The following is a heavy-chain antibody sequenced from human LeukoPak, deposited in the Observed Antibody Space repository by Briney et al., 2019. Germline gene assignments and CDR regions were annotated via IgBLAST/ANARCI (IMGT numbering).Heavy chain of an antibody. D-gene: IGHD4-17*01. CDR1: GGSFSGYY. CDR3: ARGGYGVYGDDYFDY. CDR2: INHSGST. J-gene: IGHJ4*02. Sequence: KASETLSLTCAVYGGSFSGYYWSWIRQPPGKGLEWIGEINHSGSTNYNPSLKSRVTISVDTSKNQFSLKLSSVTAADTAVYYCARGGYGVYGDDYFDYWGQGTLVTVSS. V-gene: IGHV4-34*01.